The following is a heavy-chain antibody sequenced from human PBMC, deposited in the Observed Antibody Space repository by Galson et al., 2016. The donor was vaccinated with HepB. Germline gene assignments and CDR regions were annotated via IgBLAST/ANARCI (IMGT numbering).Heavy chain of an antibody. V-gene: IGHV3-21*06. J-gene: IGHJ4*02. CDR1: GFTLSSYS. Sequence: SLRLSCAASGFTLSSYSMNWVRQAPGKGLEWVSSISLSSRYIYYANSLKGRFTISRDNAKNSLYLQMNRLRAEDMAVYYCARGGEGCEKTSCFGGEYWGQGVLVSVSS. D-gene: IGHD2-2*01. CDR3: ARGGEGCEKTSCFGGEY. CDR2: ISLSSRYI.